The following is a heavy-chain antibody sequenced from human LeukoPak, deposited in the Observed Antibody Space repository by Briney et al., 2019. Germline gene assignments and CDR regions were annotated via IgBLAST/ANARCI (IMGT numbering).Heavy chain of an antibody. CDR3: ARGATYAYYQDY. CDR2: IKYDASST. Sequence: GGALRLSCADSGFTFSSHWMHWVRQAPGKGLVWVSRIKYDASSTSYADSVKGRFTISRDNAKNTLYLQMNSLRAEDTAVYYCARGATYAYYQDYWGQGTLVTVSS. CDR1: GFTFSSHW. J-gene: IGHJ4*02. V-gene: IGHV3-74*01. D-gene: IGHD1-26*01.